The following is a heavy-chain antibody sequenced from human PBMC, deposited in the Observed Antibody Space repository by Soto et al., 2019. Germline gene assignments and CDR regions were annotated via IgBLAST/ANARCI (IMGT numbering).Heavy chain of an antibody. J-gene: IGHJ5*02. V-gene: IGHV4-4*02. D-gene: IGHD1-1*01. CDR1: SGSISSSNW. Sequence: QVQLQESGPGLVKPSETLSLTCGVSSGSISSSNWWSWVRQPPGRGLEWIGEISHGGTTNYNPSLESRVTMSLDKSRNQFSLKLSSVTAADTAVYYCATQTYSYNWHRWGQGTLVTVSS. CDR2: ISHGGTT. CDR3: ATQTYSYNWHR.